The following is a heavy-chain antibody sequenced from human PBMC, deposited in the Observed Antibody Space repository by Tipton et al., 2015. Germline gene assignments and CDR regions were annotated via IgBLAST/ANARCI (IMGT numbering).Heavy chain of an antibody. CDR2: IYYSGST. CDR1: GGSISHYY. D-gene: IGHD3-10*01. CDR3: ARDLGFGESLDAFDI. Sequence: TLSLTCTVSGGSISHYYWSWIRQSPGKGLEWIGYIYYSGSTNYNPSLKSRVTISVDTSKNQFSLKLSSVTAADTAVYFCARDLGFGESLDAFDIWGQGTMVTVSS. J-gene: IGHJ3*02. V-gene: IGHV4-59*01.